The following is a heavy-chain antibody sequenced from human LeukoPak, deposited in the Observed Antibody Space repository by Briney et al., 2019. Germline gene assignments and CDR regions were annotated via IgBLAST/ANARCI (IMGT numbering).Heavy chain of an antibody. CDR1: GYTFTGYY. V-gene: IGHV1-2*02. CDR3: ARGFSSWYLSPYYLEY. D-gene: IGHD6-13*01. CDR2: INPNSGGT. J-gene: IGHJ4*02. Sequence: VASVRVSCTASGYTFTGYYMHWVRQVPGQAGEWRGWINPNSGGTNYAQKFQGRVTMTRDTSITTAYMELSRLRSDDTAVYYCARGFSSWYLSPYYLEYCGQGTPVTVSS.